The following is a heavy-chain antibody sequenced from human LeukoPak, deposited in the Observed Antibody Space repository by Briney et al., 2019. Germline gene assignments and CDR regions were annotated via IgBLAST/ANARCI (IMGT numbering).Heavy chain of an antibody. Sequence: SETLSLTCAVYRGSFSGYYWSWIRQPPGKGLEWIGEINHSGSTNYNPSLKSRVTISVDTSKNQFSLKLSSVTAADTAVYYCARLYCSSTSCYTFDYWGQGTLVTVSS. V-gene: IGHV4-34*01. D-gene: IGHD2-2*02. CDR2: INHSGST. CDR1: RGSFSGYY. CDR3: ARLYCSSTSCYTFDY. J-gene: IGHJ4*02.